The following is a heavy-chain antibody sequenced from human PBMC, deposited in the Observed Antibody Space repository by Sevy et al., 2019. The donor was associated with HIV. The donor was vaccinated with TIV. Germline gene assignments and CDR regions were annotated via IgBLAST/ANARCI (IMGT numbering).Heavy chain of an antibody. Sequence: SGPTLVKPTQTLTLTCTFSGFSLSTSGVGVGWIRQPPGKALEWLALIYWDDDKRYSPSLKSRLTITKDTSKNQVVLTMTNMDPVDTATYYYARRYCSSTSCYLYFDYWGQGTLVTVSS. D-gene: IGHD2-2*01. CDR3: ARRYCSSTSCYLYFDY. CDR1: GFSLSTSGVG. V-gene: IGHV2-5*02. J-gene: IGHJ4*02. CDR2: IYWDDDK.